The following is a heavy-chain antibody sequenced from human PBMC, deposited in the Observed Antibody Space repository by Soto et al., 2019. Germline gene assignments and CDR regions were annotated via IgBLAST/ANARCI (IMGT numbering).Heavy chain of an antibody. CDR3: ARDRGTVMVRGVTTNYYYYYGMDV. D-gene: IGHD3-10*01. CDR2: ISGSGGST. Sequence: PGGSLRLSCAASGFTFSSYAMSWVRQAPGKGLEWVSAISGSGGSTYYADSVKGRFTISRDNSKNTLYLQMNSLRAEDTAVYYCARDRGTVMVRGVTTNYYYYYGMDVWGQGTTVTVSS. CDR1: GFTFSSYA. J-gene: IGHJ6*02. V-gene: IGHV3-23*01.